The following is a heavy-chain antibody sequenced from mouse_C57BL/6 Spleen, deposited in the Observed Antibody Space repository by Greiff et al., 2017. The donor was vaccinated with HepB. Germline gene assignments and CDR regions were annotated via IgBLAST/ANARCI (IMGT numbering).Heavy chain of an antibody. J-gene: IGHJ1*03. CDR2: ISSGSSTI. CDR3: AKYGSSFHWYFDV. CDR1: GFTFSDYG. Sequence: EVMLVESGGGLVKPGGSLKLSCAASGFTFSDYGMHWVRQAPEKGLEWVAYISSGSSTIYYADTVKGRFTISRDNAKNTLFLQMTSLRSEDTAMYYCAKYGSSFHWYFDVWGTGTTVTVSS. V-gene: IGHV5-17*01. D-gene: IGHD1-1*01.